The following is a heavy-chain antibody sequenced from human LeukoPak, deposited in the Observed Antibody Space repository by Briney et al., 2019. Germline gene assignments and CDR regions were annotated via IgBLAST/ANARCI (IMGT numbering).Heavy chain of an antibody. CDR3: ARGGLVGVVIIDYYYYMDV. J-gene: IGHJ6*03. CDR2: ISAYNGNT. V-gene: IGHV1-18*01. CDR1: GYTFTSYG. Sequence: ASVKVSCKASGYTFTSYGISWVRQAPGQGLEWMGWISAYNGNTNDAQKLQGRVTMTTDTSTSTAYMELRSLRPDDTAVYYCARGGLVGVVIIDYYYYMDVWGKGTTVTVSS. D-gene: IGHD3-3*01.